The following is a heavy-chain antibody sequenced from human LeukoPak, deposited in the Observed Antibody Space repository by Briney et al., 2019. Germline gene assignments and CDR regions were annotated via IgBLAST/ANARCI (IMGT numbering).Heavy chain of an antibody. CDR2: IYTSGST. CDR3: ARETLLHYYYYYYMDV. J-gene: IGHJ6*03. V-gene: IGHV4-4*07. CDR1: GGSISSYY. Sequence: PSETLSLTCTVSGGSISSYYWSWIRQPAGKGLEWIGRIYTSGSTNYNPSLKSRVTISVDKSKNQFSLKLSSVTAADTAVYYCARETLLHYYYYYYMDVWGKGTTVTVSS.